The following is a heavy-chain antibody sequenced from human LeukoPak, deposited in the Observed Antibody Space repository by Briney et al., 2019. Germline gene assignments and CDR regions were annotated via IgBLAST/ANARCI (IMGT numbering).Heavy chain of an antibody. D-gene: IGHD3-22*01. CDR2: IYPGDSDT. V-gene: IGHV5-51*01. Sequence: GESLKISCKGSGYSFTSYWIGWVGQMPRKGLEWMGIIYPGDSDTRYSPSFQGQVTISAEKSISTAYLQWSSLKASDTTMCYCARHGVYIDSSGYYSHDAFDLWGQGTIVSLSS. CDR1: GYSFTSYW. J-gene: IGHJ3*01. CDR3: ARHGVYIDSSGYYSHDAFDL.